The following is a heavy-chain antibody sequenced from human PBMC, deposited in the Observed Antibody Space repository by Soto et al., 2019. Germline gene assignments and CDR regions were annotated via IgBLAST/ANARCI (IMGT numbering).Heavy chain of an antibody. D-gene: IGHD5-12*01. V-gene: IGHV1-2*02. CDR3: ARGHVDIVATINTHYYCYYGMDV. CDR1: VYTFNGYY. Sequence: ASVTVSCKDSVYTFNGYYMHWVRPDPGQGLEGMGWINPNSGGTNYAQKFQGRVTMTRDTSISTAYMELSRLRSDDTAVYYCARGHVDIVATINTHYYCYYGMDVWGQGTTVTVSS. CDR2: INPNSGGT. J-gene: IGHJ6*02.